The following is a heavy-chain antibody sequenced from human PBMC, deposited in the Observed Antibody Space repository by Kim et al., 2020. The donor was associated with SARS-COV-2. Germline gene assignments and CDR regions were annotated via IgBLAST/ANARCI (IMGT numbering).Heavy chain of an antibody. D-gene: IGHD3-16*01. J-gene: IGHJ5*02. V-gene: IGHV3-33*01. Sequence: GSNKYYADSVKGRYTIRRDNSKNALYLERNSLRAEDTAVYYCALGNGFDPWGQGTLVTVSS. CDR3: ALGNGFDP. CDR2: GSNK.